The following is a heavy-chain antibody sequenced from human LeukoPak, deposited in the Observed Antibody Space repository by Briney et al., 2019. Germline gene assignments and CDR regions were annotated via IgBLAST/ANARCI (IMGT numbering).Heavy chain of an antibody. V-gene: IGHV3-30*02. Sequence: GGSLRLSCAASGFTFSSYGMHWVRQAPGKGLEWVAFIRYDGSNKYYADSVKGRFTISRYNSKNTLYLQMNSLRAEDTAVYYCARDRLTPGSIAVTPGVFDYWGQGTLVTVSS. CDR2: IRYDGSNK. J-gene: IGHJ4*02. D-gene: IGHD6-19*01. CDR3: ARDRLTPGSIAVTPGVFDY. CDR1: GFTFSSYG.